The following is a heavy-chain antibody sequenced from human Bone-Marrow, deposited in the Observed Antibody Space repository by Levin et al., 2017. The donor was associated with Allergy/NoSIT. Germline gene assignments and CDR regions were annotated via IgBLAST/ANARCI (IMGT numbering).Heavy chain of an antibody. J-gene: IGHJ3*02. CDR3: ARGARISMVQGPYDTFNI. CDR1: GYTFTDYT. D-gene: IGHD3-10*01. V-gene: IGHV7-4-1*04. Sequence: GESLKISCKTSGYTFTDYTMNWVRQAPGQGLEWMGWINTNTENPTYAQGFTGRFVFSLDTSASVAYLQISSLKAEDTAVYYCARGARISMVQGPYDTFNIWGQGAMVTVS. CDR2: INTNTENP.